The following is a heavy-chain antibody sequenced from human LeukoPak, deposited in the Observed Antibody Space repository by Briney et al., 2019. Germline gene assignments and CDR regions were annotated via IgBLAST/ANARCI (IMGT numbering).Heavy chain of an antibody. J-gene: IGHJ4*02. V-gene: IGHV3-48*04. D-gene: IGHD6-13*01. Sequence: GGSLRLSCAASGFTFSSYSMNWVRQAPGKGLEWVSYISSSSSTIYYADSVKGRFTISRDNAKNSLYLQMNSLRAEDTAVYYCARGYIQRSGWAAAGTGCDYWGQGTLVTVSS. CDR1: GFTFSSYS. CDR3: ARGYIQRSGWAAAGTGCDY. CDR2: ISSSSSTI.